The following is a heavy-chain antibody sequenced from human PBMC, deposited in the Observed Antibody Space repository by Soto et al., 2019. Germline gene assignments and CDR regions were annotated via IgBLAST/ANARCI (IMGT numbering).Heavy chain of an antibody. J-gene: IGHJ4*02. D-gene: IGHD3-10*01. CDR1: GFTFSSYA. Sequence: GGSLRLSCAASGFTFSSYAMSWVRQAPGKGLDWVSYISSSSSTIYYADSVKGRFTISRDNAKNSLYLQMNSLRAEDTAVYYCARDPVSLLWFGESFASDDYWGQGTLVTVSS. CDR2: ISSSSSTI. CDR3: ARDPVSLLWFGESFASDDY. V-gene: IGHV3-48*01.